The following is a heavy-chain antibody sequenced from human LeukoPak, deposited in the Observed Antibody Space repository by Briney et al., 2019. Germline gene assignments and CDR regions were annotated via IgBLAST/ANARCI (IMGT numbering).Heavy chain of an antibody. CDR3: ARLPYYYDSSAVNAFDI. CDR1: GGSISSSSYY. J-gene: IGHJ3*02. Sequence: SETLSLTCTVSGGSISSSSYYWGWIRQPPGKGLEWIGSIYYSGSTYYNPSLKSRVTISVDTSKNQFSLKLSSVTAADTAVYYCARLPYYYDSSAVNAFDIWGQGTMVTVSS. V-gene: IGHV4-39*01. D-gene: IGHD3-22*01. CDR2: IYYSGST.